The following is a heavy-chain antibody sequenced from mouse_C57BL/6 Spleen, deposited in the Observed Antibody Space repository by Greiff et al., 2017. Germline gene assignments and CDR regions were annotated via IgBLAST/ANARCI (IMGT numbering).Heavy chain of an antibody. CDR2: ISYTGST. D-gene: IGHD2-1*01. CDR3: ARDDGNYVRFAY. Sequence: EVQLQQSGPGMVKPSQSLSLTCTVTGYSITSGYDWHWIRHFPGNKLDWMGYISYTGSTNYNPSLKSRISITHDTSKNHFILKLNSVTTEDTATYYCARDDGNYVRFAYWGQGTLVTVSA. J-gene: IGHJ3*01. CDR1: GYSITSGYD. V-gene: IGHV3-1*01.